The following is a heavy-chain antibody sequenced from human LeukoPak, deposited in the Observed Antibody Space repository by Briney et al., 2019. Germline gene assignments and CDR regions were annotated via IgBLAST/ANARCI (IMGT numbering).Heavy chain of an antibody. Sequence: PGGSLRLSCAASGFTFSSYGMHWVRQAPGKGLEWVAVIWYDGSNKYYADSVKGRFTISRENSKNTLFLQMNSLRPEDSAVYYCARDPAAVAATFDYWGQGTLVTVSS. CDR1: GFTFSSYG. CDR3: ARDPAAVAATFDY. J-gene: IGHJ4*02. D-gene: IGHD6-19*01. CDR2: IWYDGSNK. V-gene: IGHV3-33*01.